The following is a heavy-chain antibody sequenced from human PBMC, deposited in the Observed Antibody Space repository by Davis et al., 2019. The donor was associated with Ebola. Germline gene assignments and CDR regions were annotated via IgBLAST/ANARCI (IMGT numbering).Heavy chain of an antibody. CDR3: ASVLRYSYGLGY. D-gene: IGHD5-18*01. CDR1: GFTFSNYW. V-gene: IGHV3-74*01. Sequence: GESLKISCAASGFTFSNYWMHWVRQAPGKGLVWVSRINSDGSSTSYADSVKGRFTISRDNAKNTLYLQMNSLRAEDTAVYYCASVLRYSYGLGYWGQGTLVTVSS. J-gene: IGHJ4*02. CDR2: INSDGSST.